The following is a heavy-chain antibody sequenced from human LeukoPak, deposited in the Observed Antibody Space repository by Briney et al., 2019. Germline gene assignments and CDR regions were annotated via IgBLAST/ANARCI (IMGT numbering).Heavy chain of an antibody. V-gene: IGHV3-7*05. D-gene: IGHD2-15*01. Sequence: GGTLRLSCAASGFTFSSYWMSWVREAPGKGRKWVASIYQDGNEQHYVDSVKGRFTISRDNAKNSLYLQMNSLRAEDTAVYYCTRRAGGSSRRDYWGQGTLVTVSS. CDR1: GFTFSSYW. J-gene: IGHJ4*02. CDR2: IYQDGNEQ. CDR3: TRRAGGSSRRDY.